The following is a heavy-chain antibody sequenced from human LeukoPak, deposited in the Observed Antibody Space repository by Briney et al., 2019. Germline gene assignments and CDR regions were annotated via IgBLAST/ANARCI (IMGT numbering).Heavy chain of an antibody. CDR1: GGSISIYY. V-gene: IGHV4-59*12. J-gene: IGHJ4*02. CDR2: IYYSGST. D-gene: IGHD5-12*01. Sequence: PSETLSLTCTVSGGSISIYYWSWIRQPPGKGLEWIGYIYYSGSTNYNPSLKSRVTISVDTSKNQFSLKLSSVTAADTAVYYCARAGRNKWLRTDYWGQGTLVTVSS. CDR3: ARAGRNKWLRTDY.